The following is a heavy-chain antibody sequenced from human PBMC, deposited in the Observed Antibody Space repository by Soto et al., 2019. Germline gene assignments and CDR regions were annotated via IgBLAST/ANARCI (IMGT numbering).Heavy chain of an antibody. J-gene: IGHJ5*02. CDR1: GGSISSGDYY. V-gene: IGHV4-30-4*01. Sequence: QVQLQESGPGLVKPSQTLSLTCTVSGGSISSGDYYWSWIRQPPGKGLEWIGYIYYSGSTYYNPSLKSLVTISVDTSKNQFSLKLSSVTAADTAVYYCARGGLEYSSHNWFDPWGQGTLVTVSS. D-gene: IGHD6-6*01. CDR2: IYYSGST. CDR3: ARGGLEYSSHNWFDP.